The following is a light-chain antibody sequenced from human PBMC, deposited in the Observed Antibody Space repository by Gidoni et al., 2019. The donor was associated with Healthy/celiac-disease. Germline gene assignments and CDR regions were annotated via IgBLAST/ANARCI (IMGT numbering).Light chain of an antibody. CDR2: AAS. CDR1: QSISSY. V-gene: IGKV1-39*01. J-gene: IGKJ4*01. CDR3: QQSYSTPLT. Sequence: DPVSITCRASQSISSYLNWYQQKPGKAPKLLIYAASSLQSGVPSRFSGSGSGTDFTLTIRSLQPEDFATYYCQQSYSTPLTFGGGTKVEIK.